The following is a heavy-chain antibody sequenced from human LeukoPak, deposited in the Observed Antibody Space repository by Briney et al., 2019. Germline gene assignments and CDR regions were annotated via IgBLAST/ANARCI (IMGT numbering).Heavy chain of an antibody. D-gene: IGHD2-2*01. CDR1: GGSISSGGYS. J-gene: IGHJ6*02. CDR2: IHHSGST. V-gene: IGHV4-30-2*01. CDR3: ARLSATPSYYYGMDV. Sequence: PSETLSLTCAVSGGSISSGGYSWSWIRQPPGKGLEWIGYIHHSGSTYYNPSLKSRVTISVDRSKNQFSLKLSSVTAADTAVYYCARLSATPSYYYGMDVWGQGTTVTVSS.